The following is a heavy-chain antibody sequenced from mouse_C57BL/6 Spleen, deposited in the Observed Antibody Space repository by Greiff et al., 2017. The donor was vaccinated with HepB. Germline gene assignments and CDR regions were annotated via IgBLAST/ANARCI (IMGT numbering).Heavy chain of an antibody. Sequence: VQRVESGAELVKPGASVKLSCKASGYTFTSYWMHWVKQRPGRGLEWIGRIDPNSGGTKYNEKFKSKATLTVDKPSSTAYMQLSSLTSEDAAVYYCALDGYPYDYAMDYWGQGTSVTVSS. CDR2: IDPNSGGT. V-gene: IGHV1-72*01. J-gene: IGHJ4*01. CDR1: GYTFTSYW. CDR3: ALDGYPYDYAMDY. D-gene: IGHD2-3*01.